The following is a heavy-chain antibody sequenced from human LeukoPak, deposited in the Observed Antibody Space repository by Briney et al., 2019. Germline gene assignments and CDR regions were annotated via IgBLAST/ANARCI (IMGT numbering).Heavy chain of an antibody. D-gene: IGHD3-16*01. V-gene: IGHV4-38-2*02. Sequence: SETLSLTCTVSGYSISSGYYWGWIRQPPGKGLEWIGSIYHSGSTYYNPSLKSRVTISVDTSKNQFSLKLSSVTAADTAVYYCARGPYVNFDYWGQGTLVTVSS. CDR1: GYSISSGYY. CDR3: ARGPYVNFDY. J-gene: IGHJ4*02. CDR2: IYHSGST.